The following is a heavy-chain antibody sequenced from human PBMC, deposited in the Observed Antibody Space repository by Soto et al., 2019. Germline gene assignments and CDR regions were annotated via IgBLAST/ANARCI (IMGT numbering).Heavy chain of an antibody. J-gene: IGHJ2*01. Sequence: QVQLVQSGAEVKKPGASVTVSCKASGYTFTSHDINWVRQTTGQGLEWMGWMSPNNGHTGYAQNFQGRGSRTLNTSMSTAYTEVTGLRSAETAVYCCARRQNHDPAWYFDLWGRGTRLTFSS. CDR3: ARRQNHDPAWYFDL. V-gene: IGHV1-8*01. CDR1: GYTFTSHD. CDR2: MSPNNGHT.